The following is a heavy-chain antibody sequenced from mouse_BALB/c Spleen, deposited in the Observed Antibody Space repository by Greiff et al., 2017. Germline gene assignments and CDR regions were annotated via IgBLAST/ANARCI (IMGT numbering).Heavy chain of an antibody. CDR3: ARSYDYLFAY. J-gene: IGHJ3*01. D-gene: IGHD2-4*01. CDR1: GYAFTNYL. Sequence: QVQLQQSGAELVRPGTSVTVSCKASGYAFTNYLIEWVKQRPGQGLEWIGVINPGSGGTNYNEKFKGKATLTADKSSSTAYMQLSSLTSDDSAVYFCARSYDYLFAYWGQGTLVTVSA. CDR2: INPGSGGT. V-gene: IGHV1-54*01.